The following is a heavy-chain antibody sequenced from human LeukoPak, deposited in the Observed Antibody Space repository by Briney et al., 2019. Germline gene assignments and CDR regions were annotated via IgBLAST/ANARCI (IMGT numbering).Heavy chain of an antibody. Sequence: GGSLRLSCAASGFTFSSYGMHWVRQAPGKGLEWVAFIRYDGSNKYYADSVKGRFTISRDNSKNTLYLQMNSLRAEDTAVYYCAKEGEKRYIVVVPAAIQYFDYWGQGTLVTVSS. J-gene: IGHJ4*02. D-gene: IGHD2-2*01. CDR1: GFTFSSYG. V-gene: IGHV3-30*02. CDR3: AKEGEKRYIVVVPAAIQYFDY. CDR2: IRYDGSNK.